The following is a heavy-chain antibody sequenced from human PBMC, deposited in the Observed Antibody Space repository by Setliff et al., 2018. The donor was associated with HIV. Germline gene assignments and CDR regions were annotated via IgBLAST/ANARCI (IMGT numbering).Heavy chain of an antibody. D-gene: IGHD3-16*01. CDR1: GFSFTNAR. V-gene: IGHV3-15*01. CDR2: IKSKAEGGTS. CDR3: TTNGGGDYDHSWGTLDEVAY. Sequence: NPGGSLRLSCSASGFSFTNARMSWVRQAPGKGLEWIGHIKSKAEGGTSDYAAPVKGRFTISRQDSRNTLFLQMNRLKTEDTALYYCTTNGGGDYDHSWGTLDEVAYWGLGTLVTVSS. J-gene: IGHJ4*02.